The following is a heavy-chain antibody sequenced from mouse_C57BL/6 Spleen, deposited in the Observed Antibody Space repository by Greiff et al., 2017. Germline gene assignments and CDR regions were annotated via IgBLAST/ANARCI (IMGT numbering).Heavy chain of an antibody. CDR1: GFTFSSYA. Sequence: EVKLMESGGGLVKPGGSLKLSCAASGFTFSSYAMSWVRQTPEKRLEWVATISDGGSYTYYPDNVKGRFTISRDNAKNNLYLQMSHLKSEDTAMYYCAREDDYYGSSLYLDYWGQGTTLTVSS. J-gene: IGHJ2*01. V-gene: IGHV5-4*01. CDR3: AREDDYYGSSLYLDY. CDR2: ISDGGSYT. D-gene: IGHD1-1*01.